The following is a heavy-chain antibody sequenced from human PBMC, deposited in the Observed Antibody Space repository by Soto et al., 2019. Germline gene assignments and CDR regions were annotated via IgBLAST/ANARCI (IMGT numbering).Heavy chain of an antibody. CDR1: GYTFTSYA. CDR2: INAGNGNT. D-gene: IGHD1-26*01. Sequence: QVQLVQSGAEVKKPGASVKVSCKASGYTFTSYAMHWVRQAPGQRLEWMGWINAGNGNTKYSQKFQGRVTITRDTSASKADMELGSLRSEDTDVYYCAGEPVGGSYVYYGMDVWGQGTTVTVSS. J-gene: IGHJ6*02. V-gene: IGHV1-3*01. CDR3: AGEPVGGSYVYYGMDV.